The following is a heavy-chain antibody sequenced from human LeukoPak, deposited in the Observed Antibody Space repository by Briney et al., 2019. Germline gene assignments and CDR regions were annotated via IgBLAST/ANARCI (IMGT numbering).Heavy chain of an antibody. Sequence: GGSLRLSCEVSGVTLSNYGMSWVRQAPGKGLEWVAGISGSGGRPNYADSVKDRFTISRDNPKNTLYLQMNSLRAEDTAVYFCAKRGVVIRVVLVGFHKEAYYFDSWGQGALVTVSS. CDR2: ISGSGGRP. CDR3: AKRGVVIRVVLVGFHKEAYYFDS. J-gene: IGHJ4*02. CDR1: GVTLSNYG. V-gene: IGHV3-23*01. D-gene: IGHD3-10*01.